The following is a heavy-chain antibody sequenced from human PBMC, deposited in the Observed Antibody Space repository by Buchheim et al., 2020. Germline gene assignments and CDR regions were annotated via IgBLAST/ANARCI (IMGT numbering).Heavy chain of an antibody. CDR1: GFSFSDYA. Sequence: EMQLVESGGGLVQPGGSLRLSCAGSGFSFSDYAMSWVRRTPGQELQWVAAISRISVNTYYRGSVKGRFPIYRDNSRNTVYLEMNSLTTDDTAVYYCAREFTRDNTWFEVDDLWGQGTL. J-gene: IGHJ4*02. CDR3: AREFTRDNTWFEVDDL. D-gene: IGHD2-21*01. CDR2: ISRISVNT. V-gene: IGHV3-23*02.